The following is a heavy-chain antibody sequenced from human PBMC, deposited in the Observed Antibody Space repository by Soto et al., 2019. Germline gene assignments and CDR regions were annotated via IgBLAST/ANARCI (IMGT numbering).Heavy chain of an antibody. CDR3: ARESGAGGFLDH. J-gene: IGHJ4*02. CDR1: GFTFSNYE. D-gene: IGHD2-8*02. Sequence: PGGSLRLSCAVSGFTFSNYEWKWVRQAPGKGLEWISYIDTSGDAMFYADSVKGRFAVSRDNTMNSLYPQMNSLRAEDTAVYYCARESGAGGFLDHWAQGTLVTVSS. CDR2: IDTSGDAM. V-gene: IGHV3-48*03.